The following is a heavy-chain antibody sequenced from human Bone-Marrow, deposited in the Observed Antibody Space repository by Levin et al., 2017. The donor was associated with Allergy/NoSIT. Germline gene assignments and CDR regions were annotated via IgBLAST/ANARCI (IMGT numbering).Heavy chain of an antibody. CDR1: GFAFSDYY. Sequence: GESLKISCAASGFAFSDYYMAWIRQAPGQGLEWLAYIDGDGTTLNYAASVRGRFTIYRDNAKNTLYLQMKSLKVEDTARYYCARDRGAYDCDSWGQGTLVTVSS. CDR3: ARDRGAYDCDS. D-gene: IGHD5-12*01. CDR2: IDGDGTTL. J-gene: IGHJ5*01. V-gene: IGHV3-11*01.